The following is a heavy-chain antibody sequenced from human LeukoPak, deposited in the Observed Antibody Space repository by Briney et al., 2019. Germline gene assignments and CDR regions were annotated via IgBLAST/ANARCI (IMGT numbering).Heavy chain of an antibody. CDR1: GFTFRSYG. Sequence: GKSLRLSCAASGFTFRSYGMHWVRQAPGKGLEWVAVISYGGSNKYYVDSVKSRFTISRDSSKNTLYLQMNSLRAEDTAVYYCAKESKETTRYYFDSWGQGTLVTVSS. V-gene: IGHV3-30*18. CDR3: AKESKETTRYYFDS. CDR2: ISYGGSNK. D-gene: IGHD4-11*01. J-gene: IGHJ4*02.